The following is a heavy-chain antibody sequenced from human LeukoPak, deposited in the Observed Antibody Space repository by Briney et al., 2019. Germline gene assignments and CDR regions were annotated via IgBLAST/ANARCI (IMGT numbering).Heavy chain of an antibody. J-gene: IGHJ5*02. CDR1: GGSISSYY. V-gene: IGHV4-59*12. D-gene: IGHD3-10*01. Sequence: SETLSLTCTVSGGSISSYYWSWIRQPPGKGLEWIGYIYYSGSTNYNPSLKSRVTISVDTSKNQFSLKLSSVTAADTAVYYCAREDYYGSGSYYIRWFDPWGQGTLVTVSS. CDR2: IYYSGST. CDR3: AREDYYGSGSYYIRWFDP.